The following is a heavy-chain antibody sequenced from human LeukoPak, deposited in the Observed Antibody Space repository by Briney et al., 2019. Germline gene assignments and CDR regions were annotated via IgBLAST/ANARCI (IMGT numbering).Heavy chain of an antibody. Sequence: ASVKVSCKASGYTFTDYYMHWVRQAPGQGLEWMGWINPKSGGTHYPQKFQGWVTMTRDTSISTAYMEMSRLTSDDTAVFYCARGGPYYDSSRANDLNYWGQGTLVTVSS. V-gene: IGHV1-2*04. CDR1: GYTFTDYY. J-gene: IGHJ4*02. CDR2: INPKSGGT. D-gene: IGHD3-22*01. CDR3: ARGGPYYDSSRANDLNY.